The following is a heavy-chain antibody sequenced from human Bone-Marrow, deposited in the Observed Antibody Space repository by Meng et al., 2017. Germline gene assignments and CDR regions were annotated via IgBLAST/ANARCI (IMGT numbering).Heavy chain of an antibody. CDR1: GFTVSSNY. V-gene: IGHV3-53*01. CDR2: IYSGGST. J-gene: IGHJ6*02. CDR3: ARDLHSIGWYSSAAWAQDYYYGMDV. Sequence: GESLKISCAASGFTVSSNYMSWVRQAPGKGLEWVSVIYSGGSTYYADSVKGRFTISRDNSKNTLYLQMHSLRAEDTAVYYCARDLHSIGWYSSAAWAQDYYYGMDVWGQGTTVTVSS. D-gene: IGHD6-19*01.